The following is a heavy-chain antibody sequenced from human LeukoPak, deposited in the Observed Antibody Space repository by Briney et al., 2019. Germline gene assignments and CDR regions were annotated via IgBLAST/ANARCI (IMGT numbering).Heavy chain of an antibody. J-gene: IGHJ4*02. D-gene: IGHD5-12*01. CDR1: GFTFSTYG. CDR2: ISSNGDST. V-gene: IGHV3-23*01. CDR3: AQDGAWLRFDH. Sequence: GGSLRLSCAASGFTFSTYGMSWVRQAPGKGLEWVSRISSNGDSTNYADSVKGRFVISRDNSKNTVYLQMNSLRVDDTARYYCAQDGAWLRFDHWGQGTLVIVSS.